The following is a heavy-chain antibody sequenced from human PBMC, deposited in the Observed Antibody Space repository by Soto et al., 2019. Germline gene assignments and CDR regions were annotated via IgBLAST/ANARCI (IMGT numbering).Heavy chain of an antibody. CDR3: AREAIQRRGMDV. Sequence: GGSLRLSCAASGFTFSSYSMNWVRQAPGKGLEWVSSISSSSYIYYADSVKGRFTISRDNAKNSLYLQMNSLRSEDTAVYYCAREAIQRRGMDVWGQGTTVTVSS. V-gene: IGHV3-21*01. J-gene: IGHJ6*02. CDR1: GFTFSSYS. CDR2: ISSSSYI. D-gene: IGHD5-18*01.